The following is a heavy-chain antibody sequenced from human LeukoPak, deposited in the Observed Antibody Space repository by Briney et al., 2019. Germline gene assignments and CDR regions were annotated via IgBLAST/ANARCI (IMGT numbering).Heavy chain of an antibody. D-gene: IGHD3-3*01. CDR1: AGSISTPY. J-gene: IGHJ4*02. CDR3: ASGTVFGVITPQYFHY. Sequence: PSETLSLTCTVSAGSISTPYWHWIRQSPGKRLEWIGFVFYGGITNYNPSLKSRVTISLDTSKNQFSLKLTSVTAADTAVYYCASGTVFGVITPQYFHYWGQGARVTVSS. V-gene: IGHV4-59*11. CDR2: VFYGGIT.